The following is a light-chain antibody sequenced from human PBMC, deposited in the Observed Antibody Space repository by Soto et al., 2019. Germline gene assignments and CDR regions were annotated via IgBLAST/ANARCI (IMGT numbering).Light chain of an antibody. Sequence: QSALTQPRSVSGSTGQSVTISCTGTSSDVGGYNYVSWYQQYPGKAPKLMIYDVSKRPSGVPDRFSGSKSGNTASLTISGLQAEDEADYYCYSYAGSYTFYVFGTGTKLTVL. J-gene: IGLJ1*01. V-gene: IGLV2-11*01. CDR1: SSDVGGYNY. CDR2: DVS. CDR3: YSYAGSYTFYV.